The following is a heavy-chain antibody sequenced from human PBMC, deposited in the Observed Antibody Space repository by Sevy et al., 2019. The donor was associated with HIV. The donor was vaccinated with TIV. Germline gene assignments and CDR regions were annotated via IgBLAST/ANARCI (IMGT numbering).Heavy chain of an antibody. Sequence: GESLKISCKGSGYRFTSHWIGWVRHMPGKGLEWMGVIYPDDFDTRYSPSFQGQVTFSADKSISTAYLQWSSLKASDTGVYYCATSRSGYFDSSGYYIYWGQGTLVTVSS. D-gene: IGHD3-22*01. V-gene: IGHV5-51*01. CDR2: IYPDDFDT. CDR1: GYRFTSHW. CDR3: ATSRSGYFDSSGYYIY. J-gene: IGHJ4*02.